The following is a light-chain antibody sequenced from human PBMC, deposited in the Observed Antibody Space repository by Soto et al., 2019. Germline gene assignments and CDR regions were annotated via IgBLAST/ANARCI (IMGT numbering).Light chain of an antibody. J-gene: IGKJ3*01. CDR2: DAS. CDR1: QSVRSS. V-gene: IGKV3-11*01. Sequence: EIVLTQSPDTLSLSPGERATLSCRASQSVRSSLAWYQQKPGQAPRLLIYDASNRATGIPARFSGSGAGTDFNLTISILELEDFAVEYCQKCRNWPPEVPFGPGNNVDIK. CDR3: QKCRNWPPEVP.